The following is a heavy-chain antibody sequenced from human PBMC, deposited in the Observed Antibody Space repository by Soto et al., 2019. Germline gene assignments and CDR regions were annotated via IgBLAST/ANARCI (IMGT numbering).Heavy chain of an antibody. CDR2: INPNSGGT. V-gene: IGHV1-2*04. Sequence: ASVKVSCKASGYTFTGYYMHWVRQAPGQGLEWMGWINPNSGGTNYAQKFQGWVTMTRDTSISTAYMELSRLRSDDTAGYYCARVGPASTIFGVVSGDYGMDVWGQGTTVTVSS. CDR1: GYTFTGYY. J-gene: IGHJ6*02. CDR3: ARVGPASTIFGVVSGDYGMDV. D-gene: IGHD3-3*01.